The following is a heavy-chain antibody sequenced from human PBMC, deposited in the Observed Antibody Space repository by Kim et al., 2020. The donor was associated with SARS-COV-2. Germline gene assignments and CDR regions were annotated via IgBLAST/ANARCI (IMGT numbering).Heavy chain of an antibody. J-gene: IGHJ4*02. CDR3: ARDPSVTTTAQFDY. V-gene: IGHV1-46*01. D-gene: IGHD5-12*01. Sequence: ASVKVSCKASGYRFTTSYIHWVRQATGQGLEWMGIINPSVGSTSYAQKFQDRVIMTRDTSTSTVYMELSSLKSEDTAVYYCARDPSVTTTAQFDYWGQGTLVTVSS. CDR2: INPSVGST. CDR1: GYRFTTSY.